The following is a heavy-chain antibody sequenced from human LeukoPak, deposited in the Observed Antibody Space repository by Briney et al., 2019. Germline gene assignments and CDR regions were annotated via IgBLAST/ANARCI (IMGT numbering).Heavy chain of an antibody. Sequence: GGSLRLSCAASGCTFSNYNMAWVRQAPGKGLEWVSHVLSSGTTYYADSVKGRFTISRDNAKNSLYLQMNSLRDEDTAVYYCVTGLVGSTNYWGQGTLVTVSS. D-gene: IGHD1-26*01. CDR2: VLSSGTT. CDR3: VTGLVGSTNY. CDR1: GCTFSNYN. J-gene: IGHJ4*02. V-gene: IGHV3-48*02.